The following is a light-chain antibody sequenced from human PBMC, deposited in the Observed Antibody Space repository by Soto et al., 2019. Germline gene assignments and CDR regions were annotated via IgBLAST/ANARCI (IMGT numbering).Light chain of an antibody. Sequence: IKMTQSPSSLSASVGDRVTITCRASQSISSYLSWYQQKPGKAPKLLIYDASSLESGVPSRFSGSGSGTEFTLTISSLQPDDFATYYCQQYYSYPPWTFGQGTKVDI. CDR1: QSISSY. CDR2: DAS. J-gene: IGKJ1*01. V-gene: IGKV1-13*02. CDR3: QQYYSYPPWT.